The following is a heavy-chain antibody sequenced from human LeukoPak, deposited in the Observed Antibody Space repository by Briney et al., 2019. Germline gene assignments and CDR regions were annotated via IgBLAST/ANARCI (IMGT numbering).Heavy chain of an antibody. V-gene: IGHV3-74*01. CDR2: INSDGSST. J-gene: IGHJ3*02. CDR1: GFTFSSYW. CDR3: ALIEDYDFWSSGNDAFDI. D-gene: IGHD3-3*01. Sequence: GGSLRLSCAASGFTFSSYWMPWVRQAPGKGLVWVSRINSDGSSTSYADSVKGRFTISRDNAKNTLYLQMNSLRAEDTAVYYCALIEDYDFWSSGNDAFDIWGQGTMVTVSS.